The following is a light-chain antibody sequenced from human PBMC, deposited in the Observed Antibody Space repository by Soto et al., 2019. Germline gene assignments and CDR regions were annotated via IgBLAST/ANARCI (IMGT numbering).Light chain of an antibody. CDR1: QSVTNY. CDR3: QQRLNWPPG. Sequence: EIFLTQSPDTLSLSPGERATLSCRASQSVTNYIAWYQQRPGQAPRLLIYDASNRATGVPARFSGSGSGTDFTLTISDLEPADFGLHYCQQRLNWPPGFGQGTKVEIK. J-gene: IGKJ1*01. V-gene: IGKV3-11*01. CDR2: DAS.